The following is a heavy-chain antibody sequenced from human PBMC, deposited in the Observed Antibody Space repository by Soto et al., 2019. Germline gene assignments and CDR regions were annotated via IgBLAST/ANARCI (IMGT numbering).Heavy chain of an antibody. J-gene: IGHJ2*01. CDR1: GFAFSNYY. Sequence: EVQLVESGGGLVQPGGSLRLSCAASGFAFSNYYMSWVRQAPGKGLERVSVIYTGGSPYYADSVRGRFTISRHNSKNTLYLQMNSLRVEDTAVYYCARDLRLVGFGEHDVWGRGTLVTVSS. V-gene: IGHV3-53*04. CDR3: ARDLRLVGFGEHDV. D-gene: IGHD3-10*01. CDR2: IYTGGSP.